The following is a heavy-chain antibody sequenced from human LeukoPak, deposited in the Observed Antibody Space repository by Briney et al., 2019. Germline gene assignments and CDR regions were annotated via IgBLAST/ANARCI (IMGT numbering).Heavy chain of an antibody. J-gene: IGHJ4*02. Sequence: GESLKISCKGSGYSFTSYWIGWVRPMPGKGLEWMGIIYPGDSDTRYSPSFQGQVTISADKSISTAYLQWSSLKASDTAMYYCARLGSSSWCITYYFDYWGQGTLVTVSS. CDR3: ARLGSSSWCITYYFDY. D-gene: IGHD6-13*01. CDR1: GYSFTSYW. CDR2: IYPGDSDT. V-gene: IGHV5-51*01.